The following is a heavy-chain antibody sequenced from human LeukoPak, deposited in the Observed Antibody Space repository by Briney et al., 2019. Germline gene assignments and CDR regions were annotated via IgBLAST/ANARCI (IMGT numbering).Heavy chain of an antibody. D-gene: IGHD3-22*01. CDR1: GYRFASYW. J-gene: IGHJ3*02. CDR3: ARQYHYDSSGYPYAFEI. V-gene: IGHV5-10-1*01. CDR2: IDPSDSHT. Sequence: GESLKISCKGSGYRFASYWISWVRQMPGKGLEWMGRIDPSDSHTNYSPSFQGHVTISGDKSISTAYLQWSSLKASDTAMYYCARQYHYDSSGYPYAFEIWGPGTWSPSLQ.